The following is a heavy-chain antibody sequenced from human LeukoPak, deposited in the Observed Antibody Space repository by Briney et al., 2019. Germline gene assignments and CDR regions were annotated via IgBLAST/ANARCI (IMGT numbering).Heavy chain of an antibody. J-gene: IGHJ4*02. CDR1: GFTFSSYG. V-gene: IGHV3-30*02. D-gene: IGHD3-22*01. CDR2: IRYDGSNK. CDR3: ARETYYYDSSGYYDY. Sequence: GGSLRLSCAASGFTFSSYGMHWVRQAPGKGLEWVAFIRYDGSNKYYADSVKGRFTISRDNSKNTLYLQMNSLRVDDTAVYYCARETYYYDSSGYYDYWGQGTLVTVSS.